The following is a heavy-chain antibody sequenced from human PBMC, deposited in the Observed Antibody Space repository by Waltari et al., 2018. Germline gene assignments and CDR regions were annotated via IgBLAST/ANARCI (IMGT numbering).Heavy chain of an antibody. Sequence: EVQLVVSGGGLVRPGGSLRLSCAASGFTFSSDWMSWVRQAPGKGLELVGNITPDGGEKFYADSVKGRFTISRDNARNSLYLQMTSLRVEDTAVYYCARFGVEAGLDGWGQGTLVTVSS. CDR1: GFTFSSDW. J-gene: IGHJ4*02. V-gene: IGHV3-7*01. CDR2: ITPDGGEK. D-gene: IGHD3-3*01. CDR3: ARFGVEAGLDG.